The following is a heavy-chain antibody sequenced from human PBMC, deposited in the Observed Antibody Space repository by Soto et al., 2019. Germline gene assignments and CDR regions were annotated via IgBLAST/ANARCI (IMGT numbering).Heavy chain of an antibody. V-gene: IGHV3-72*01. D-gene: IGHD3-16*02. J-gene: IGHJ4*02. CDR1: AISEFSFSDQY. CDR3: YRVEHSAKSTDY. Sequence: GGSLRLSCTVSAISEFSFSDQYMDWVRQAPGKGLEWVGRSRNRVNNLSTAYAASVQGRFTISRDESKNTVYLQMNSLKTDDTPVYYPYRVEHSAKSTDYWGQGTLVTVSS. CDR2: SRNRVNNLST.